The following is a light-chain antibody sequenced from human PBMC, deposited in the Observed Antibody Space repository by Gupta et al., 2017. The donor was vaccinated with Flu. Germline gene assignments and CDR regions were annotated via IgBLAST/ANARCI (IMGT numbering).Light chain of an antibody. CDR2: KDT. Sequence: SSELTQPPSVSVSPGQTATITCSGDTLSTQYTYWYQQKPGQAPVLVIVKDTERPSGIPERFSASNAGTTVTLTIRGVQAEDEAAYYCQSADNSGTYVVFGGGTKLTV. CDR1: TLSTQY. CDR3: QSADNSGTYVV. J-gene: IGLJ3*02. V-gene: IGLV3-25*03.